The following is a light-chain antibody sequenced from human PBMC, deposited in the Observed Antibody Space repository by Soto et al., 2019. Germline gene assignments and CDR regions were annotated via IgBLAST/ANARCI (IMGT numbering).Light chain of an antibody. V-gene: IGKV1-39*01. Sequence: DIQMTQSPSSXSASVGDRVTITCRASQSISSYLNWYQQKPGKAPKLLTYAASSLQSGVPSRFSGSGSGTDFTLTISSLQPEDFATYYCQQSYSTLKTFCQGTKVDIK. CDR1: QSISSY. J-gene: IGKJ1*01. CDR2: AAS. CDR3: QQSYSTLKT.